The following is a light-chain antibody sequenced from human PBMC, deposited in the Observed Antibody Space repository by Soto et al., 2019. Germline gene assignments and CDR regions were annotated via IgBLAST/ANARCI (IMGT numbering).Light chain of an antibody. CDR2: GAS. V-gene: IGKV3-15*01. CDR1: QSVGAN. J-gene: IGKJ5*01. Sequence: EIVMTQSPATLSVSPGERATLSCRASQSVGANLAWYQQKPGQAPRILIYGASTRATGIPARFSGSGSGTEFTLTISTLEPEDFAVYYCQQRSNWPPITFGQGTRLEIK. CDR3: QQRSNWPPIT.